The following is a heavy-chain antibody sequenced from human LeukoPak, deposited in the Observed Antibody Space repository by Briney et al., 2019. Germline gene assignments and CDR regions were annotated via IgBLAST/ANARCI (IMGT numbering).Heavy chain of an antibody. D-gene: IGHD4-17*01. V-gene: IGHV1-18*01. CDR1: RYTFTSYG. CDR3: ARDPMTTGIDY. J-gene: IGHJ4*02. CDR2: ISGYNGNT. Sequence: ASVKVSCKASRYTFTSYGISWVRQAPGQGLEWMGWISGYNGNTNYAQKLQGRVTMTTDTSTSTAYMELRSLRSDDTAVCYCARDPMTTGIDYWGQGTLVTVSS.